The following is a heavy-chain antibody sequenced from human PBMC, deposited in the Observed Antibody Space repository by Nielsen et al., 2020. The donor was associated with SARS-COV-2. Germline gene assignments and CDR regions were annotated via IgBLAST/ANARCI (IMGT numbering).Heavy chain of an antibody. CDR1: GFTFSSYA. Sequence: GGSLRLSCAASGFTFSSYAMHWVRQAPGKGLEWVAVISYDGSNKYYADSVKGRFTISRDNSKNTLYLQMNSLRAEDTAVYYCARGGFAAALAFDIWGQGTMVTVSS. V-gene: IGHV3-30-3*01. CDR2: ISYDGSNK. D-gene: IGHD6-13*01. J-gene: IGHJ3*02. CDR3: ARGGFAAALAFDI.